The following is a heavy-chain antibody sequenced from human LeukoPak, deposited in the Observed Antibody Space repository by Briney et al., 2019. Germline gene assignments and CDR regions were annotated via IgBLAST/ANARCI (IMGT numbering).Heavy chain of an antibody. CDR3: AKGRSGVSSAAINY. D-gene: IGHD2-2*01. Sequence: GGSLRLFCAASGFTFSSYAMIWVRQAPGKGLEWVSTISGSGDSTYYADSVKGRFAISRDNSKNTLHLQMNSLRAEDTAVYSCAKGRSGVSSAAINYWAQGTLVTVSS. CDR1: GFTFSSYA. CDR2: ISGSGDST. V-gene: IGHV3-23*01. J-gene: IGHJ4*02.